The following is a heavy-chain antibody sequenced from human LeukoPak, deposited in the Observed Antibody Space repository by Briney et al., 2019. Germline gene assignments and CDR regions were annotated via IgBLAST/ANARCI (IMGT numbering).Heavy chain of an antibody. V-gene: IGHV4-38-2*02. CDR3: ARGISITMIVVVITPFDY. Sequence: SETLSLTCTVSGYSISSGYYWGWIRQPPGKGLEWIGSIYHSGSTYYNPSLKSRVTISVDTSKNQFSLKLSSVTAADTAVYYCARGISITMIVVVITPFDYWGQGTLVTVSS. CDR1: GYSISSGYY. CDR2: IYHSGST. J-gene: IGHJ4*02. D-gene: IGHD3-22*01.